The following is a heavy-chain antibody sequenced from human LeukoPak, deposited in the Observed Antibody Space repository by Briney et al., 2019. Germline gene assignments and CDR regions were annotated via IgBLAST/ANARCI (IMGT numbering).Heavy chain of an antibody. J-gene: IGHJ6*03. CDR2: INPNSGGT. CDR3: ARVYGSGYYYYMDV. CDR1: GYTFTSYY. Sequence: ASVKVSCKASGYTFTSYYMHWVRQAPGQGLEWMGWINPNSGGTNYAQKFQGRVIMTRDTSISTAYMELSRLRSDDTAVYYCARVYGSGYYYYMDVWGKGTTVTVSS. V-gene: IGHV1-2*02. D-gene: IGHD3-10*01.